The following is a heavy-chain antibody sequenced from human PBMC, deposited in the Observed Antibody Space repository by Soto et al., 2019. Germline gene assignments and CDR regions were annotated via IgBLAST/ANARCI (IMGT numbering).Heavy chain of an antibody. CDR1: GGSFSGYY. CDR3: ARGRVAAADY. Sequence: QVQLQQWGAGLLKPSETLSLTCAVYGGSFSGYYWSWIRQPPGKGLEWIGEINHSGSTNYNPSLKSRVTISVDTSKNHFSLKLTSVTAADTAVYYCARGRVAAADYWGQGTLVTVSS. J-gene: IGHJ4*02. CDR2: INHSGST. D-gene: IGHD6-13*01. V-gene: IGHV4-34*01.